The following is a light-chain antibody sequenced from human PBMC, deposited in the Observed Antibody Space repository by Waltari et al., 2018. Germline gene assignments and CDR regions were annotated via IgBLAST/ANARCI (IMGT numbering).Light chain of an antibody. J-gene: IGKJ1*01. CDR1: QSVSSSY. Sequence: EIVLTQSPGTLSLSPGERATLPCRASQSVSSSYLAWYQQKHGQAPRLLIYGASSRATGIPDRFSGSGSGTDFTLTISRLEPEDFAVYYCQQYGSSPKTFGQGTKVEIK. CDR2: GAS. CDR3: QQYGSSPKT. V-gene: IGKV3-20*01.